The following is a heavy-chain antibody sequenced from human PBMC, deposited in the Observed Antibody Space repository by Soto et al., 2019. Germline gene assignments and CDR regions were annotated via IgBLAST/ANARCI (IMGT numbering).Heavy chain of an antibody. CDR2: MNPNSGNT. CDR3: ARVRSVDILIVPAGDPNWFDP. Sequence: SVKVSCKASGYTFTSYDINWVRQATGQGLEWMGWMNPNSGNTGYAQKFQGRGTMTRNTSISTAYMERSSLRSEGPAGYYCARVRSVDILIVPAGDPNWFDPWG. J-gene: IGHJ5*02. V-gene: IGHV1-8*01. D-gene: IGHD2-2*01. CDR1: GYTFTSYD.